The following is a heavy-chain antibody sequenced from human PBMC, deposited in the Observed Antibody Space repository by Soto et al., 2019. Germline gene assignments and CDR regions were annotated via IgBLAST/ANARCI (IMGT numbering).Heavy chain of an antibody. D-gene: IGHD1-7*01. CDR2: IRFDGSNE. J-gene: IGHJ4*02. Sequence: GESLRLSCAVPGGIFHGYGMHWVRQAPGKGLGWVAIIRFDGSNEEYADSVKGRFTISRDNSKNTLYLQMNTLGAEDTAVYYCARDGIGGTVFRGYLDYWGRGTVVTVSS. CDR1: GGIFHGYG. V-gene: IGHV3-33*01. CDR3: ARDGIGGTVFRGYLDY.